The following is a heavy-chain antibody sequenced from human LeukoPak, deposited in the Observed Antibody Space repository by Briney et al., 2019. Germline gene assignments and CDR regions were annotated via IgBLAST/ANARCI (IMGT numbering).Heavy chain of an antibody. CDR1: GFTFDEYG. D-gene: IGHD3-10*01. CDR3: ARTGVGFDY. V-gene: IGHV3-20*04. Sequence: GGSLRLSCAASGFTFDEYGMSWVRQAPGKGLEWVSSINWDGGSTAYADSVQGRFTISRDNAKNSLHLQMKSLRAEDTALYYCARTGVGFDYWGQGTLVTVSS. J-gene: IGHJ4*02. CDR2: INWDGGST.